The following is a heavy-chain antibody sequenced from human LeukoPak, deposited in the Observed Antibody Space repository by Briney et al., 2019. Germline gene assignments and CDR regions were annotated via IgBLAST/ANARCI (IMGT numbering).Heavy chain of an antibody. CDR1: GGTFSSYA. V-gene: IGHV1-69*05. Sequence: SVKVSCKASGGTFSSYAISWVRQAPGQGLEWMGGIIPIFGTANYAQKFQGRVTITTDESTSTAYMELSSLGSEDTAVYYCASSSANWGSRTSAHPYNWFDPWGQGTLVTVSS. J-gene: IGHJ5*02. CDR3: ASSSANWGSRTSAHPYNWFDP. D-gene: IGHD7-27*01. CDR2: IIPIFGTA.